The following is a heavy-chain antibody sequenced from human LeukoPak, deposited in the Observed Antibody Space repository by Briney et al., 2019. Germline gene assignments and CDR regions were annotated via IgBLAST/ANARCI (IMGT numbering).Heavy chain of an antibody. CDR3: SAGGYFDY. Sequence: GGSLRLSCAASGFTFSNYGMHWVRQAPGKGLEWVVVISHDGSNNNYADSVKGRFTISRDNSKNTLYLQMNSLRPEDTAVYYCSAGGYFDYWGQGTLVTVSS. V-gene: IGHV3-30*03. J-gene: IGHJ4*02. CDR2: ISHDGSNN. D-gene: IGHD3-10*01. CDR1: GFTFSNYG.